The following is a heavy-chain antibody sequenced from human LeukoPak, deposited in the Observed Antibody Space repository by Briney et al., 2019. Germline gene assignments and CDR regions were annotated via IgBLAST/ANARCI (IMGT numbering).Heavy chain of an antibody. Sequence: PGGSLRLSCAASGFTFSSYAMNWIRQVPGKGLEWVSAISGSGDSTYYGDSVKGRFTISRDNSKSTLYLQMNSLRAEDTALYYCAKARGYSSSSENNWFDPWGQGTLVTVSS. J-gene: IGHJ5*02. V-gene: IGHV3-23*01. CDR2: ISGSGDST. CDR3: AKARGYSSSSENNWFDP. D-gene: IGHD6-6*01. CDR1: GFTFSSYA.